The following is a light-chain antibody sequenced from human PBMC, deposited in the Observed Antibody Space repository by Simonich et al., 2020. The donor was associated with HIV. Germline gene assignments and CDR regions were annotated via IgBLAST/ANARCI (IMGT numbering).Light chain of an antibody. CDR3: QQYYSTPNT. CDR2: WAS. Sequence: DIVMTQSPDSLAVSLCERATINCKSSQSLLYSSNNKNYLAWYQQKPGQPPKLLIYWASIRESGVPDRFSGSGSGTDFTLTISSLHAEDVAVYYCQQYYSTPNTFGQGTKLEIK. J-gene: IGKJ2*01. V-gene: IGKV4-1*01. CDR1: QSLLYSSNNKNY.